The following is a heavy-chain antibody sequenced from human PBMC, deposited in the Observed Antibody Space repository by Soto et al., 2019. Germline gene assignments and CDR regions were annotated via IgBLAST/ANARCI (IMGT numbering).Heavy chain of an antibody. CDR3: ARELSGYSYGPGEVY. CDR1: GDSISSGDYY. CDR2: IYFNGNT. J-gene: IGHJ4*02. Sequence: SETLSLTCSVSGDSISSGDYYWTWIRQPPGQGLEWIGNIYFNGNTNYNPSLQSRLIISLETSKNQVSLKLTSLTAADTAVYYCARELSGYSYGPGEVYWGQGTLVTVSS. D-gene: IGHD5-12*01. V-gene: IGHV4-30-4*01.